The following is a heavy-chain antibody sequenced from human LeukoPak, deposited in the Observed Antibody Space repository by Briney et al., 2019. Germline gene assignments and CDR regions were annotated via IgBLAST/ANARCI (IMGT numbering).Heavy chain of an antibody. J-gene: IGHJ4*02. CDR2: ISVSGGST. V-gene: IGHV3-23*01. D-gene: IGHD3-16*01. Sequence: GGSLRLSCAASGFTFSSYAMSWVRQAPGKGLEWVSAISVSGGSTNYADSVKGRFTISRDNSKNTLYLQVNSLRVEDTAVYYCARGDDFSGDYWGQGTLVTVSS. CDR1: GFTFSSYA. CDR3: ARGDDFSGDY.